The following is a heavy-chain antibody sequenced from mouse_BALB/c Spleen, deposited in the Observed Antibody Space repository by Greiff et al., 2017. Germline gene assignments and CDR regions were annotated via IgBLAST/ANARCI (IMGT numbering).Heavy chain of an antibody. CDR1: GFTFSSYG. CDR3: ARHEFDY. CDR2: ISSGGSYT. V-gene: IGHV5-6*01. Sequence: EVLLVDSGGDLVKPGGSLKLSCAASGFTFSSYGMSWVRQTPDKRLEWVATISSGGSYTYYPDSVKGRFTISRDNAKNTLYLQMSSLKSEDTAMYYCARHEFDYWGQGTTLTVSS. J-gene: IGHJ2*01.